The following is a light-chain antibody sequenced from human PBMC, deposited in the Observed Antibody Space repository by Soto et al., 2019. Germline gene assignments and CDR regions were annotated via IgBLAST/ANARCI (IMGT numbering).Light chain of an antibody. CDR1: QSVRSN. CDR3: QQYNNWPLT. V-gene: IGKV3-15*01. J-gene: IGKJ4*01. Sequence: ETVMTQSPASLSMSPGEGVTLSCRASQSVRSNLAWYQQRPGQAPRLLIYGASTRAADIPARSSGSGSGAEFTLTISSLQYEEFAFYYCQQYNNWPLTLGGGTKV. CDR2: GAS.